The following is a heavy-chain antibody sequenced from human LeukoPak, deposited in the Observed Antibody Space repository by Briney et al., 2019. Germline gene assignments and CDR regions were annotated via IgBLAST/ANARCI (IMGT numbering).Heavy chain of an antibody. Sequence: GGSLRLSCAASGFTFSSYWMSWVRQAPGKGLEWVANIKQDGSEKYYVDSVKGRFTISRDSAKNSLYLQMNSLRAEDTAVYYCAREAAKDTAMVTYAEYFDLWGRGTLVTVSS. CDR1: GFTFSSYW. CDR3: AREAAKDTAMVTYAEYFDL. V-gene: IGHV3-7*03. CDR2: IKQDGSEK. J-gene: IGHJ2*01. D-gene: IGHD5-18*01.